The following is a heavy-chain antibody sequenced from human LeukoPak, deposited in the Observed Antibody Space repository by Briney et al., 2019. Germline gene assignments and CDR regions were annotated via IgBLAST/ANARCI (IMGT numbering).Heavy chain of an antibody. CDR1: GFKFSSYW. CDR2: INTNGDSA. V-gene: IGHV3-74*01. Sequence: GGXXXLSCAVSGFKFSSYWMNWVRQVPGKGLMWVAHINTNGDSANYADSVKGRFTISRDNAKSTLSLQMNSLRAEDTAIYYCVRDNAYTFDYWGQGTLVTVSS. J-gene: IGHJ4*01. D-gene: IGHD5-24*01. CDR3: VRDNAYTFDY.